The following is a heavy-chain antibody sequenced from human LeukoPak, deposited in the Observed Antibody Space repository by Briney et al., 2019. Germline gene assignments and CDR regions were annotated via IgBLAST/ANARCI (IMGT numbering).Heavy chain of an antibody. CDR3: ATTLNIATPGHL. CDR1: GFTFSDYW. CDR2: IKSDESER. Sequence: PGGSLRLSCVGSGFTFSDYWMSWVRQAPGKGLEWVANIKSDESERFFLGSVKGRFTISRDNAKNSVYLQMSSLRAEDTGVYYCATTLNIATPGHLWGQGALVTVSS. D-gene: IGHD6-13*01. J-gene: IGHJ4*02. V-gene: IGHV3-7*01.